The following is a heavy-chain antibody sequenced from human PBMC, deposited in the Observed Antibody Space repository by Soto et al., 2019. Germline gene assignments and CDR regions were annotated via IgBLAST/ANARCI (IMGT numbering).Heavy chain of an antibody. V-gene: IGHV4-34*01. D-gene: IGHD6-19*01. J-gene: IGHJ6*02. CDR1: GGSFSGYY. Sequence: SETLSLTCAVYGGSFSGYYWSWIRQPPGKGLEWIGEINHSGSTNYNPSLKSRVTISVDTSKNQFSLKLSSVTAADTAVYYCARKAVANGMDVWGQGTTVTVSS. CDR2: INHSGST. CDR3: ARKAVANGMDV.